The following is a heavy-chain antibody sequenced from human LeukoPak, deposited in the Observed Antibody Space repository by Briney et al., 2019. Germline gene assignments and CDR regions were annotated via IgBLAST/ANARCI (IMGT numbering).Heavy chain of an antibody. J-gene: IGHJ4*02. D-gene: IGHD5-24*01. V-gene: IGHV5-51*01. CDR3: ARRWLQSGSINNFDY. CDR2: IYPGDSDT. CDR1: GYSFISYW. Sequence: GEPLKISCTGSGYSFISYWIGWVRQMPGKDLEWMGIIYPGDSDTRYSPSFQGQVTISVDKSISTAYLQWSSLNASDTAVYYCARRWLQSGSINNFDYWGQGTLVTVSS.